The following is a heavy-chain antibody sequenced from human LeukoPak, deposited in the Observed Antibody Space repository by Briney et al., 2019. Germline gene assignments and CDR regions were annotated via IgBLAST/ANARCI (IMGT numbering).Heavy chain of an antibody. CDR1: GYSFTNYW. V-gene: IGHV5-51*01. CDR3: ARHGPSTASAYNWFDP. CDR2: IYPGDSDT. D-gene: IGHD2-2*01. J-gene: IGHJ5*02. Sequence: GESLKISCQGSGYSFTNYWIGWVRQMPGKGLEWMGIIYPGDSDTRYSPSFQGQVTISADKSISTAYLQWSSLKASDSAMYYCARHGPSTASAYNWFDPLGQGTLVTVSS.